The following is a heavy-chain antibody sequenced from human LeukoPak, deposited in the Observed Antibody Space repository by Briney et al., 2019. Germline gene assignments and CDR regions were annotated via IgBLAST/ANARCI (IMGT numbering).Heavy chain of an antibody. CDR2: TRNKANSHTT. Sequence: GGSLRLSCAASGFTFSDHYMDWVRQAPGKGLEWVARTRNKANSHTTEYAASVKDRFTISRDDSKNSLFLQMNSLKTEDTAVYYCARTNGYSYGFLDLDYWGQGTLVTVSS. CDR3: ARTNGYSYGFLDLDY. J-gene: IGHJ4*02. D-gene: IGHD5-18*01. CDR1: GFTFSDHY. V-gene: IGHV3-72*01.